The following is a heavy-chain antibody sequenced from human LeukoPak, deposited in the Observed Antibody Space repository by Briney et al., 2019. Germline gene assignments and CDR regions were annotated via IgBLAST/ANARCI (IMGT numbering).Heavy chain of an antibody. CDR3: ARGSHGDYSDY. CDR2: IYYSGST. D-gene: IGHD4-17*01. J-gene: IGHJ4*02. Sequence: PSETLSLTCAVYGGSFSGYYWSWIRQHPGKGLEWIGYIYYSGSTYYNPSLKSRVTIPVDTSKNQFSLKLSSVTAADTAVYYCARGSHGDYSDYWGQGTLVTVSS. V-gene: IGHV4-31*11. CDR1: GGSFSGYY.